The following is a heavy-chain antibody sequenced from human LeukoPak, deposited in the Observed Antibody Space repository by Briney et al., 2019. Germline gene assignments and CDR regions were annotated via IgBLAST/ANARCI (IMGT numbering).Heavy chain of an antibody. Sequence: ASVKVSCKASGGTFSSYAISWVRQAPGQGPEWMGRIIPIFGTANYAQKFQGRVTITADKSTSTAYMELSSLRSEDTAVYYCARSFCSSTSCYGASYYYYYMDVWGKGTTVTVSS. D-gene: IGHD2-2*01. J-gene: IGHJ6*03. CDR2: IIPIFGTA. CDR1: GGTFSSYA. V-gene: IGHV1-69*06. CDR3: ARSFCSSTSCYGASYYYYYMDV.